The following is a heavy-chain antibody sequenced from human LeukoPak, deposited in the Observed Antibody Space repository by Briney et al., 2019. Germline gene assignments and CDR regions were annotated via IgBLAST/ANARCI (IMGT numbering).Heavy chain of an antibody. CDR2: TYLGDSDT. V-gene: IGHV5-51*01. D-gene: IGHD1-14*01. CDR1: GYSFAHDW. CDR3: ARLITSSGLSYFDY. J-gene: IGHJ4*02. Sequence: AGESLRISCTGSGYSFAHDWIGWVRQMPGKGLEWMGVTYLGDSDTRYSPSFQGQVTISADKSITTAYLQWSSLKASDTAMYYCARLITSSGLSYFDYWGQGTLLTVSS.